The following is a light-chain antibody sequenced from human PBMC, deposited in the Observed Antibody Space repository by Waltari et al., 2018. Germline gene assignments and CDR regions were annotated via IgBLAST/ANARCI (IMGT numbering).Light chain of an antibody. Sequence: IQMTQSPSSLSASVGYRVTITCRASQGISSYLNWYQQKPGKAPKLLIYAASSLQSGVPSRFSGSGSGTDFTLTISSLQPEDFATYYCQQSYSTPRTFGQGTKVEIK. CDR2: AAS. CDR1: QGISSY. V-gene: IGKV1-39*01. J-gene: IGKJ1*01. CDR3: QQSYSTPRT.